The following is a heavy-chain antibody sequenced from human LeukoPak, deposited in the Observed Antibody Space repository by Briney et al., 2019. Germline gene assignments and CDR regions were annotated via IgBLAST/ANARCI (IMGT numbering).Heavy chain of an antibody. V-gene: IGHV4-59*01. CDR3: ARVYYDSRLDAFDI. CDR2: IYYSGRT. J-gene: IGHJ3*02. Sequence: SETLSLTCTVSGGSITSYYWSWIRQPPGKGLEWIGYIYYSGRTNYNPSLKSRVTISVDTSKNQFSLKLSSVTAADTAVYYCARVYYDSRLDAFDIWGQGTMVTVSS. CDR1: GGSITSYY. D-gene: IGHD3-22*01.